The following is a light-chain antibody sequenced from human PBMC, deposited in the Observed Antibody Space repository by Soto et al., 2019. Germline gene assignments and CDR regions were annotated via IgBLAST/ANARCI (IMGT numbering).Light chain of an antibody. Sequence: QTVVTQPPSASGTPGQRVTISCSGSSSNIGSNTVNWYQQLPGTAPKLLIYSNNQRPSGVPGRFSGFKSGTSASLAISGLQSEDEADYYCAAWDDSLNGWVFGGGTKVTVL. J-gene: IGLJ3*02. V-gene: IGLV1-44*01. CDR3: AAWDDSLNGWV. CDR2: SNN. CDR1: SSNIGSNT.